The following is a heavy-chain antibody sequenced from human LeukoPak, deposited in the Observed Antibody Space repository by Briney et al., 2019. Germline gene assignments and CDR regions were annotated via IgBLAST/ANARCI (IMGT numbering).Heavy chain of an antibody. CDR1: GGSISSNSYY. V-gene: IGHV4-39*02. Sequence: PSETLSLTCAVSGGSISSNSYYWGWIRQPPGKGLEWIGSIYYSGSTYYNPSLKSRVTISVDTSKNQFSLKLSSVTAADTAVYYCARDAGWFDPWGQGTLVTVSS. CDR3: ARDAGWFDP. J-gene: IGHJ5*02. CDR2: IYYSGST.